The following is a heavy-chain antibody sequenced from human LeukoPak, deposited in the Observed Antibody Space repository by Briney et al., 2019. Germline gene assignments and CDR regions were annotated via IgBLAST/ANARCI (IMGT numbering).Heavy chain of an antibody. CDR2: IWYDGSNK. V-gene: IGHV3-33*01. Sequence: SGGSLRLSCAASGFTFSSYGMHWVRQAPGKGLEWVGVIWYDGSNKYYADSVKGRFTISRDNSKNTLYLQRNSLRAENTAVYYCARGGNMVATIPPQRNCFDPWGQGTLVTVSS. CDR1: GFTFSSYG. J-gene: IGHJ5*02. CDR3: ARGGNMVATIPPQRNCFDP. D-gene: IGHD5-12*01.